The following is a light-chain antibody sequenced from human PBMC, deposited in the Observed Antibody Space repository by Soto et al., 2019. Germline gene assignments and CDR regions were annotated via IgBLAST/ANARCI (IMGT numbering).Light chain of an antibody. CDR1: QDLSSH. Sequence: DIQLTQSPSFLSASVGDRVSITCRASQDLSSHLAWYQQRPGKAPKLLIYAASPLQGGVPSRFSGSGSGTEFTLTITSLQPEDVATYYCQQLNTYPITFGQGTRLEI. CDR3: QQLNTYPIT. CDR2: AAS. J-gene: IGKJ5*01. V-gene: IGKV1-9*01.